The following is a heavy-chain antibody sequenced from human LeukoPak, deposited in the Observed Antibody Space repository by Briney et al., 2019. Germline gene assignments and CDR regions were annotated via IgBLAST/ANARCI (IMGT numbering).Heavy chain of an antibody. CDR3: TSTYYYDSSLDAFDM. Sequence: GGSLRLSCAASGFTFSGSAMHWVRQASGKGREWVGRIRSKANSYATAYAASVKGRFTISRDDSKNTAYLQMNSLKTEDTAVYYCTSTYYYDSSLDAFDMWGQGTMVTVSS. D-gene: IGHD3-22*01. CDR1: GFTFSGSA. V-gene: IGHV3-73*01. J-gene: IGHJ3*02. CDR2: IRSKANSYAT.